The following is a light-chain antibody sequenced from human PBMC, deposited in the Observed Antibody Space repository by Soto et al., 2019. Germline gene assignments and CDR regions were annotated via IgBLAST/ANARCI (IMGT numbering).Light chain of an antibody. V-gene: IGLV1-47*02. J-gene: IGLJ2*01. Sequence: QSVLTQPPSASGPPGQRVTISCSGSSSNIGGNYVYWYQQLPGAAPKLLIYLNDQRPSGVPDRFFGSKSGTSASLAISGLRSEDEAEYYCAAWDDSLSGPVFGGGTKLTVL. CDR3: AAWDDSLSGPV. CDR1: SSNIGGNY. CDR2: LND.